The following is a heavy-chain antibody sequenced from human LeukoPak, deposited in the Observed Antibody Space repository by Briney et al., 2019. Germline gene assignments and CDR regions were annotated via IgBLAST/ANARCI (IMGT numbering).Heavy chain of an antibody. CDR1: GFTFSSYG. D-gene: IGHD6-19*01. J-gene: IGHJ4*02. Sequence: GGSLRLSCSASGFTFSSYGYHGVRQAPGKGLEGMAFIRKDAGKTYYADSVKGRFSISRDISKNTLYLQMNSLRAEDTAVYYCARVRLGEISGWYIFDDWGQGTLVTVSS. V-gene: IGHV3-30*02. CDR3: ARVRLGEISGWYIFDD. CDR2: IRKDAGKT.